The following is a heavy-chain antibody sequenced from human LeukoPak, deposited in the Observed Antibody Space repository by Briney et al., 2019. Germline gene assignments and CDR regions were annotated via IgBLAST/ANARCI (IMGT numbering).Heavy chain of an antibody. D-gene: IGHD3-22*01. Sequence: SETLSLTCAVYGGSFSGYYWSWIRQPPGKGLEWIGEINHSGSTNYNPSLKSRVTISVDTSKNQFSLKPSSVTAADTAVYYCARELGSSGYRYNWFDPWGQGTLVTVSS. CDR3: ARELGSSGYRYNWFDP. J-gene: IGHJ5*02. CDR2: INHSGST. V-gene: IGHV4-34*01. CDR1: GGSFSGYY.